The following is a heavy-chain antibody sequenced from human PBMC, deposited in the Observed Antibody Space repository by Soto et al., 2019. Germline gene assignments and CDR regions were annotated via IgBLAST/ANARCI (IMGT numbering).Heavy chain of an antibody. Sequence: EVQLVESGGGLVRPGGSLKLSCAASGFTLSGSRIHWVRQASGKGLEWVGRIRSKADSYATAYAASVRGRFTIPRDDSKNTAYLQMNSLKTEDTAVYYCTSQYCGGDCSRVDPWGQGTLVTVSS. CDR2: IRSKADSYAT. CDR3: TSQYCGGDCSRVDP. J-gene: IGHJ5*02. V-gene: IGHV3-73*02. D-gene: IGHD2-21*02. CDR1: GFTLSGSR.